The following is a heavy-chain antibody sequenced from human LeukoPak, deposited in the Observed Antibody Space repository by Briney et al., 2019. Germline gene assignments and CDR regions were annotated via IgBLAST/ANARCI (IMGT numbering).Heavy chain of an antibody. Sequence: GGSLRLSCAASGFTFSSYAMSWVRQAPGKGLEWVAFIRYDGSNKYYADSVKGRFTISRDNSKNTLYLQMNSLRAEDTAVYYCAKSGDFWSGFSLWGQGTLVTVSS. CDR2: IRYDGSNK. D-gene: IGHD3-3*01. J-gene: IGHJ4*02. CDR1: GFTFSSYA. CDR3: AKSGDFWSGFSL. V-gene: IGHV3-30*02.